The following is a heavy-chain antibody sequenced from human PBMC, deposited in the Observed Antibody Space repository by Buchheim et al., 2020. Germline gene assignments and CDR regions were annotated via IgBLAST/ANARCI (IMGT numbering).Heavy chain of an antibody. D-gene: IGHD2-2*01. J-gene: IGHJ5*02. Sequence: QVQVVESGGGVVQPGRSLRLSCKASGFTFNRHAMHWVRQAPGKGLEWVAVIAYDGSNTYYADSVRGRFSISRDNSKNTLNLQMNSLRAEDTAVYYCVRELGDCSSASCYGDWFDPWGQGTL. V-gene: IGHV3-30-3*01. CDR1: GFTFNRHA. CDR3: VRELGDCSSASCYGDWFDP. CDR2: IAYDGSNT.